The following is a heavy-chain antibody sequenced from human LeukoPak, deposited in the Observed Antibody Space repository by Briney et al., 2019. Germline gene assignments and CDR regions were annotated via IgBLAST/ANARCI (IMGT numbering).Heavy chain of an antibody. CDR2: ISGSGGST. CDR3: AKNHRSSIAAAEFDY. V-gene: IGHV3-23*01. Sequence: GGSLRLSCAASGFTFSSYAMSWVRQAPGKGLEWVSAISGSGGSTYYADSVKGRFTISRDNSKNTLYLQMNSLRAEDTAVYYCAKNHRSSIAAAEFDYWGQGTLVTVSS. D-gene: IGHD6-13*01. CDR1: GFTFSSYA. J-gene: IGHJ4*02.